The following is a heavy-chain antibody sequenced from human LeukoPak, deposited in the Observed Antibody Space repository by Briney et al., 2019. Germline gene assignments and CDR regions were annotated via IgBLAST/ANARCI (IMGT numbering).Heavy chain of an antibody. D-gene: IGHD3-10*01. CDR3: ARTNVLLWFGDFPNEYYFDY. CDR1: GGSVSSSSHY. J-gene: IGHJ4*02. CDR2: ISYTGST. V-gene: IGHV4-39*01. Sequence: SETLSLTCTVSGGSVSSSSHYWGWIRQPPGKGLEWIGSISYTGSTYYNPSLRGRVTISVDTSTNQFSLNLRSVTAADTAVYYCARTNVLLWFGDFPNEYYFDYWGQGTPVTVSS.